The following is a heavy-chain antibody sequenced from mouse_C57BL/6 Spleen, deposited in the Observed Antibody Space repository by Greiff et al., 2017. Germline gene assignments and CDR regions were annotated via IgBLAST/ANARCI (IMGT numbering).Heavy chain of an antibody. V-gene: IGHV5-17*01. D-gene: IGHD1-1*01. CDR1: GFTFSDYG. CDR2: ISSGSSTI. J-gene: IGHJ4*01. Sequence: EVHLVESGGGLVKPGGSLKLSCAASGFTFSDYGMHWVRQAPEKGLEWVAYISSGSSTIYYADTVKGRFTISRDNAKTTLFLQMTSQRSEDTAMYYCAKVRYGSSWDYAMDYWGQGTSVTVSS. CDR3: AKVRYGSSWDYAMDY.